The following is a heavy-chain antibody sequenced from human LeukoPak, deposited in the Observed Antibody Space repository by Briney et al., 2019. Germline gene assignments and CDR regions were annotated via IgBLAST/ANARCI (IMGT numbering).Heavy chain of an antibody. V-gene: IGHV4-30-2*01. D-gene: IGHD3-9*01. Sequence: PSQTLSLTCTVSGGSISSGGYYWSWIRQPPGKGLEWIGYFYHSGSTYYNPSLKSRATISVDRSKNQFSLKLSSVTAADTAVYYCARYVLFNFVDYWGQGTLVTVSS. CDR3: ARYVLFNFVDY. CDR2: FYHSGST. CDR1: GGSISSGGYY. J-gene: IGHJ4*02.